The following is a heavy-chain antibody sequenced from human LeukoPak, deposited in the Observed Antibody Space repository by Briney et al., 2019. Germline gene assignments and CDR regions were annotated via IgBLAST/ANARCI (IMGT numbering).Heavy chain of an antibody. CDR3: ARSRIVVVITMGSDAFDI. CDR1: GYTFTSYG. V-gene: IGHV1-18*01. CDR2: ISAYNGNT. D-gene: IGHD3-22*01. J-gene: IGHJ3*02. Sequence: ASVKVSCKASGYTFTSYGISWVRQAPGQGLEWMGWISAYNGNTNYAQKLQGRVTMTTDTSTSTAYMELRSLRSEDTAVYYCARSRIVVVITMGSDAFDIWGQGTMVTVSS.